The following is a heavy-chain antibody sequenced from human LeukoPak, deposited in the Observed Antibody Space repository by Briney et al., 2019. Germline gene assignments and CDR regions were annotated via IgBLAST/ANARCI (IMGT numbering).Heavy chain of an antibody. J-gene: IGHJ4*02. V-gene: IGHV1-69*13. D-gene: IGHD3-3*01. CDR1: GGTFSSYA. CDR3: ARQLAPGITIFGVVPTYYFDY. CDR2: VIPIFGTA. Sequence: GASVKVSCKASGGTFSSYAISWVRQAPGQGLEWMGGVIPIFGTANYAQKFQGRVTITADESTSTAYMELSSLRSEDTAVYYCARQLAPGITIFGVVPTYYFDYWGQGTLVTVSS.